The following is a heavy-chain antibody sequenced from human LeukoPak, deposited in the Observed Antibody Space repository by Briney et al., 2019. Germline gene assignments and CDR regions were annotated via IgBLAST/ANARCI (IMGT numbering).Heavy chain of an antibody. Sequence: GGSLRLSCAASGFTVSNTFMSWVRQAPGKGLGWVSVIYSVGTTYYADSVKGRFTISRDNSKNTLYLKMNSLRAEDTAVYYCARGSGWLDYWGQGTLVTVSS. V-gene: IGHV3-53*01. J-gene: IGHJ4*02. CDR2: IYSVGTT. CDR1: GFTVSNTF. CDR3: ARGSGWLDY. D-gene: IGHD6-19*01.